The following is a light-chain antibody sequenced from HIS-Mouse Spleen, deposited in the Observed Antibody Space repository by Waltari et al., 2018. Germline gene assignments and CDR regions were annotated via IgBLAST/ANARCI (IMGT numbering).Light chain of an antibody. J-gene: IGLJ2*01. Sequence: QSALTQPASVSGSPGQSITISCTGTSSDVGSYNLVSWYQQQPGKAPKLMIYEGSKRPSGVSNRFSGSKSGNTASLTISGLQAEDEADYYCCSYAGSSTFLVFGGGTKLTVL. CDR2: EGS. CDR1: SSDVGSYNL. CDR3: CSYAGSSTFLV. V-gene: IGLV2-23*03.